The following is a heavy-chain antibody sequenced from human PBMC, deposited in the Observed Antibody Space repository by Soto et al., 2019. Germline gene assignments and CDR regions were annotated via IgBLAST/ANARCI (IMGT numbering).Heavy chain of an antibody. Sequence: QVQLVDSGGGVVQPGRSLTLSCAASGFTFSGYGMHWVRQAPGKGLEWVAVISYDGSYKYYADSVKGRFTISRDNSKNTLYLQMTRLRAEDTAVYYCAKWSGGFDYWGQGTLVTVSS. CDR2: ISYDGSYK. J-gene: IGHJ4*02. CDR1: GFTFSGYG. V-gene: IGHV3-30*18. CDR3: AKWSGGFDY.